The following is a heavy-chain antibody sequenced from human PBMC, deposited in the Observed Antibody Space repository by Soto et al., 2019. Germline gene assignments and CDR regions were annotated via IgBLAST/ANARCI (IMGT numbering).Heavy chain of an antibody. J-gene: IGHJ5*02. CDR2: IYYSGST. CDR3: AREILTGYYPGGWSDP. V-gene: IGHV4-4*08. Sequence: SETLSLTCTVSGGSISSYYWSWIRQPPGKGLEWIGYIYYSGSTNYNPSLKSRVTISVDTSKNQFSLKLTSVTAADTAVYYCAREILTGYYPGGWSDPWGQGTLVTVSS. D-gene: IGHD3-9*01. CDR1: GGSISSYY.